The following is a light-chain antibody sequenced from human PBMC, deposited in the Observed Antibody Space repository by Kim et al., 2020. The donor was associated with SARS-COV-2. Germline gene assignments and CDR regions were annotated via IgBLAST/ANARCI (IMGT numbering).Light chain of an antibody. V-gene: IGKV1-27*01. CDR2: AAS. CDR1: QGISNF. Sequence: ASVGDRVPITCRASQGISNFLAWSQQKPGKMPNLLIYAASTLQSGVPSRFSGSGSETDFTLTISSLQPEDVATYYCQKYNSAPLTFGGGTKVDIK. J-gene: IGKJ4*01. CDR3: QKYNSAPLT.